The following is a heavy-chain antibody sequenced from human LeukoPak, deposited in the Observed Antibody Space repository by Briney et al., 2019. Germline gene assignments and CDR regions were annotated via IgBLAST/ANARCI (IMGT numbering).Heavy chain of an antibody. J-gene: IGHJ4*02. D-gene: IGHD6-13*01. CDR3: AKAGDSSSWYRAYYFDY. Sequence: GGSLRLSCAASGFTFSSYGMHWVRQAPGRGLEWVAVISYDGSNKYYADSVKGRFTISRDNSKNTLYLQMNSLRAEDTAVYYCAKAGDSSSWYRAYYFDYWGQGTLVTVSS. CDR2: ISYDGSNK. V-gene: IGHV3-30*18. CDR1: GFTFSSYG.